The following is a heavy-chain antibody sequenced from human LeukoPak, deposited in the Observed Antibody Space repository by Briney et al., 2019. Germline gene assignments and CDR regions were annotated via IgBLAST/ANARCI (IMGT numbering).Heavy chain of an antibody. CDR1: GFTFSSYA. CDR2: ISYDGSNK. V-gene: IGHV3-30-3*01. J-gene: IGHJ4*02. D-gene: IGHD6-13*01. CDR3: AREGWAAAGTDY. Sequence: GGSLRLSCAASGFTFSSYAMHWVRQAPGKGLEGVAVISYDGSNKYYADSVKGRFTISRDNSKNTLYLQMNSLRAEDTAVYYCAREGWAAAGTDYWGQGTLVTVSS.